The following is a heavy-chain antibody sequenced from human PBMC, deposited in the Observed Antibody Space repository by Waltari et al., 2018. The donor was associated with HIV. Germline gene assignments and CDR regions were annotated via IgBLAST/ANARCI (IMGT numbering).Heavy chain of an antibody. CDR1: GYTFTSYW. J-gene: IGHJ4*02. D-gene: IGHD2-21*02. V-gene: IGHV5-51*01. CDR2: ISPVDPDS. Sequence: EVQLVQSGAEVKKPGESLKISCKGSGYTFTSYWIGWVRQMPGKGLEWMGTISPVDPDSRYSPSFQGQVTSSADKSITTAYLQWSSLKASDTAMYYCARLRVETAIVDYWGQGTLVTVSS. CDR3: ARLRVETAIVDY.